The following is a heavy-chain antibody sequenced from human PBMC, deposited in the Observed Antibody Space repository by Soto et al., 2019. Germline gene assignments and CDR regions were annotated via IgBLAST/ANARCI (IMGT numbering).Heavy chain of an antibody. Sequence: YETLPRTWALGGSSFSGYYWRWIRHPPWKGLEWIGQINHCGSTTYDPALNSRVTRSVDTSQNRFSLKLSSVTAADTAVYYCARLGIAVAGTSRVRAFDIWGQGTMVTVSS. CDR1: GSSFSGYY. V-gene: IGHV4-34*01. J-gene: IGHJ3*02. D-gene: IGHD6-19*01. CDR2: INHCGST. CDR3: ARLGIAVAGTSRVRAFDI.